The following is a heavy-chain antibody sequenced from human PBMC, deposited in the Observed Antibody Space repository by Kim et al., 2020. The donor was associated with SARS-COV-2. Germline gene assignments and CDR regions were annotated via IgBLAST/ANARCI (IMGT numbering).Heavy chain of an antibody. CDR1: GFTFRDYA. CDR3: TSNNSRAFSSGSMDV. J-gene: IGHJ6*02. Sequence: GGSLRLSCEASGFTFRDYAMNWVRQAPGKGLEWVAATIDSGVSTYYADSVKGRFTISRDNSRNTLFLQMHSLRAEDTAAYYCTSNNSRAFSSGSMDVWGQGTRVTVSS. CDR2: TIDSGVST. D-gene: IGHD3-3*01. V-gene: IGHV3-23*01.